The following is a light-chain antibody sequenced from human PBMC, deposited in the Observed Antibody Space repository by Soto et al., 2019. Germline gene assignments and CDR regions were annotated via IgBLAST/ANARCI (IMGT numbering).Light chain of an antibody. CDR1: SGHSSYA. J-gene: IGLJ1*01. V-gene: IGLV4-69*01. CDR2: LSSDGSH. CDR3: QSWTWDTDSYV. Sequence: QPVLTQSPSVSASLGASVKLTCTLSSGHSSYAIAWHQQQAKKGPRFLMKLSSDGSHIKGDGIPDRFSGSSSGAERYLTISSLHSEDEADYYCQSWTWDTDSYVFGTATKLTVL.